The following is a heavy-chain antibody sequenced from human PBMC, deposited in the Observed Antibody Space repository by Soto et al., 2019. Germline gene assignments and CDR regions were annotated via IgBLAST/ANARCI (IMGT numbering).Heavy chain of an antibody. CDR3: ARQTDSSSLPYYYYYMDV. CDR2: IYYSGST. J-gene: IGHJ6*03. CDR1: GGSISSSSYY. D-gene: IGHD6-6*01. Sequence: PSETLSLTCTVSGGSISSSSYYWGWIRQPPGKGLEWIGSIYYSGSTYYNPSLKSRVTISVDTSKNQFSLKLSSVTAADTAVYYCARQTDSSSLPYYYYYMDVWGKGTTVTVSS. V-gene: IGHV4-39*01.